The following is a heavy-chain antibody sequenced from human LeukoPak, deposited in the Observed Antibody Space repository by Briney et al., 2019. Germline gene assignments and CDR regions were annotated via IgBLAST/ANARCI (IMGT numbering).Heavy chain of an antibody. D-gene: IGHD5-12*01. CDR3: ARSYSDYDSYFDY. V-gene: IGHV3-7*01. CDR1: GFTFSNFA. Sequence: GGSLRLSCEASGFTFSNFAMHWVRQAPGKGLEWVANIKQDGSEKYYVDSVKGRFTISRDNTKNSLYLQMNSLRAEDTGVYYCARSYSDYDSYFDYWGQGTLVTVSS. J-gene: IGHJ4*02. CDR2: IKQDGSEK.